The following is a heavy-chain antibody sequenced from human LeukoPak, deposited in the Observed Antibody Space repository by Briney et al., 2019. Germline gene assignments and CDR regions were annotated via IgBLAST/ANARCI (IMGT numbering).Heavy chain of an antibody. Sequence: ASVKVSCKASGYTFSDYYIHWVRQAPGQGLEWMGWINPDSGGTNYAQKFQGRVTMTRDTSLTTVCMELSRLRSDDTAVFYCTREARAGNWFDPWGQGTRVSVSS. CDR3: TREARAGNWFDP. V-gene: IGHV1-2*02. D-gene: IGHD5-12*01. J-gene: IGHJ5*02. CDR1: GYTFSDYY. CDR2: INPDSGGT.